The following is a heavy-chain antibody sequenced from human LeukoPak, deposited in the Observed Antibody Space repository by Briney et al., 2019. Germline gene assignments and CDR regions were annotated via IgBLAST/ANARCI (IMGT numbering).Heavy chain of an antibody. Sequence: PGGSLRLSCVASGFTFTQYWMTWVRQAPGKGLEWVARLHPDGSERNYVGSVEGRFTVFGDNAKSSLFLQMHSLRVEDTAVYYCARGRYSFDYLGQGTLVTVPS. CDR3: ARGRYSFDY. J-gene: IGHJ4*02. CDR2: LHPDGSER. D-gene: IGHD5-12*01. CDR1: GFTFTQYW. V-gene: IGHV3-7*01.